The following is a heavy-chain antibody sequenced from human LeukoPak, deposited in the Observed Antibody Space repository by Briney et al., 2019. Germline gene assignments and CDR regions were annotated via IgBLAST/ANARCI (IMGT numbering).Heavy chain of an antibody. D-gene: IGHD3-22*01. Sequence: GASVKVSCKASGYTFTGQFLHWVRQAPGQGLEYMGCINPNSGVTNSAEMFQGRVTMTRDTSISTAYMELSRLRSDDTAVYYCVRESRRAPSYDSSGYEDWGQGTLVTVSS. CDR3: VRESRRAPSYDSSGYED. CDR2: INPNSGVT. J-gene: IGHJ4*02. CDR1: GYTFTGQF. V-gene: IGHV1-2*02.